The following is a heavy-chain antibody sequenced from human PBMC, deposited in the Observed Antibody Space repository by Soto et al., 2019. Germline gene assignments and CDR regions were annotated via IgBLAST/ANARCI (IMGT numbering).Heavy chain of an antibody. CDR2: ISYDGSNK. CDR1: GFTFSSYG. D-gene: IGHD5-18*01. CDR3: AKVEWRGYSYGRDAFDI. V-gene: IGHV3-30*18. J-gene: IGHJ3*02. Sequence: PGGSLRLSCAASGFTFSSYGMHWVRQAPGKGLEWVAVISYDGSNKYYADSVKGRFTISRDNSKNTLYLQMNSLRAEDTAVYYCAKVEWRGYSYGRDAFDIWGQGTMVTVSS.